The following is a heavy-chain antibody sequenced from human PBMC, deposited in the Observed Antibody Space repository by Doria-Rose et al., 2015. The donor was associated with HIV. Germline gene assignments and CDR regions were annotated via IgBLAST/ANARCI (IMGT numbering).Heavy chain of an antibody. D-gene: IGHD1-26*01. CDR2: ITSSDTAI. CDR1: GFTFSSYE. Sequence: SGGGLVQPGGSLRLSCSASGFTFSSYEMNWVRQAPGKGLEWVSYITSSDTAIFYADSVKGRFTISRDNAKNSLYLQMNSLRIEDTAVYYCARERVEPDYYYYGMDVWGQGTTVIVSS. J-gene: IGHJ6*02. V-gene: IGHV3-48*03. CDR3: ARERVEPDYYYYGMDV.